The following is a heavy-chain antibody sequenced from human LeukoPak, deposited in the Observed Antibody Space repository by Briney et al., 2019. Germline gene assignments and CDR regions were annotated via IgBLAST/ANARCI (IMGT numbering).Heavy chain of an antibody. V-gene: IGHV1-69*06. CDR1: GGTFSSYA. CDR2: IIPIFGTA. D-gene: IGHD2-2*01. CDR3: ARAGHQLLSRFDY. Sequence: ASVKVSCKASGGTFSSYAISWVRQAPGQGLEWMGGIIPIFGTANYAQKFQGRVTITADKSTSTAYMELSSLRSEDTAVYYCARAGHQLLSRFDYWGQGTLVTVSS. J-gene: IGHJ4*02.